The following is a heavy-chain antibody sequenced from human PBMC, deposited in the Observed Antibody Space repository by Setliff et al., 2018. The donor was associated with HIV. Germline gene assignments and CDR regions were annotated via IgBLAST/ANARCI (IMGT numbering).Heavy chain of an antibody. CDR3: ARLHLRVPPSIFDY. Sequence: SETLSLTCAVYGGSLRGYYWSWVRQSPLKGLEWIGEISHTGNINYNTALSNRVTVSVDTSKNQFSLKLTSVTAANTAVYFCARLHLRVPPSIFDYWSPGTMVTVSS. CDR1: GGSLRGYY. J-gene: IGHJ4*02. D-gene: IGHD2-2*01. V-gene: IGHV4-34*01. CDR2: ISHTGNI.